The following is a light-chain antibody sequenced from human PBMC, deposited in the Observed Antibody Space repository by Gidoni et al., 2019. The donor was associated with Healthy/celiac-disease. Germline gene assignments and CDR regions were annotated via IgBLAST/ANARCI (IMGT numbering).Light chain of an antibody. CDR2: DGS. CDR1: RSDVGGYNY. V-gene: IGLV2-14*01. J-gene: IGLJ2*01. Sequence: SALTQPASVSLSPGQSLTSSCTGTRSDVGGYNYVSWSQQHPGKAPKLMIYDGSTRPSGVSNRFSGSKSGNTASLTISGLQAEDEADYYCSSYTSSSTLFGGGTKLTVL. CDR3: SSYTSSSTL.